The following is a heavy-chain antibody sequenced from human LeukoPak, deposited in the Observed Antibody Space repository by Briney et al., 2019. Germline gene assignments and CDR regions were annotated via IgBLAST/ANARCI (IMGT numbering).Heavy chain of an antibody. CDR2: IYYSGST. CDR1: GGSISSTTYY. J-gene: IGHJ1*01. V-gene: IGHV4-39*01. Sequence: SETLSLTCTVSGGSISSTTYYWGWIRHPPGKGLEWIGSIYYSGSTYHNPSLKSRVTISVDTSKNQFSLKLSSVTAADTAVYYCGRTAYQSDSSSYHRAAYFLHWGRGTLVTVSS. D-gene: IGHD3-22*01. CDR3: GRTAYQSDSSSYHRAAYFLH.